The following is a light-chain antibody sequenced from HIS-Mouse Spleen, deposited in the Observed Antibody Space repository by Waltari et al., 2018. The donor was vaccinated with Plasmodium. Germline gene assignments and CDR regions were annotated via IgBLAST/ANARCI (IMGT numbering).Light chain of an antibody. CDR3: QQYNNWPPWT. CDR2: GAS. V-gene: IGKV3-15*01. J-gene: IGKJ1*01. Sequence: EIVMPQSPATLSVSPGESATLSCRASQSVSSNLAWDQQKPGQAPRLLIYGASTRATGIPARFSGSGSGTEFTLTISSMQSEDFAVYYCQQYNNWPPWTFGQGTKVEIK. CDR1: QSVSSN.